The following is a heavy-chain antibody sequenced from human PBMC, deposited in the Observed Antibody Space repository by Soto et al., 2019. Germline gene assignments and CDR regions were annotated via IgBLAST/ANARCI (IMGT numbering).Heavy chain of an antibody. Sequence: QVQLVQSGAEVKKPGASVKVSCKASGYTFTSYAMHWVRQAPGQRLEWMGWINAGNGNTKYSQKFQGRVTITRDTSASTAYMELSSLRSEVTAVYYCARDLETIFGVVMYYYGMDVWGQGTTVTVSS. V-gene: IGHV1-3*01. D-gene: IGHD3-3*01. CDR1: GYTFTSYA. CDR3: ARDLETIFGVVMYYYGMDV. CDR2: INAGNGNT. J-gene: IGHJ6*02.